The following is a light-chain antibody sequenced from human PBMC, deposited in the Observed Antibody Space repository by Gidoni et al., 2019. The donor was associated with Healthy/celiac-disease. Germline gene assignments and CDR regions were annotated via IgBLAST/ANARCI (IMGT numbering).Light chain of an antibody. V-gene: IGKV1-39*01. J-gene: IGKJ2*01. CDR1: QSISSY. Sequence: DIQMTQSPSSLSASLGDRVTITCRASQSISSYLNWYQQKPGKATKLLIYAASSLQSGVTSRFSGSGSGTDFTLTISSLQPEDFATYYCQQSYSTPRTFGQGTKLEIK. CDR2: AAS. CDR3: QQSYSTPRT.